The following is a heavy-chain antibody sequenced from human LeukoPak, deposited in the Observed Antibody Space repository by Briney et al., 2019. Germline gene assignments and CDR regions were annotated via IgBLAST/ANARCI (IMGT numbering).Heavy chain of an antibody. CDR2: VRHDGSDK. Sequence: QPGGSLRLSCAASGFTFSSYAMSWVRQAPGKGLEWVAFVRHDGSDKYLADSVKGRFTISRYNSKSTLYLQMDSLRAEDTAVYYCVRGGPSTWSWGQGTLVTVSS. CDR3: VRGGPSTWS. CDR1: GFTFSSYA. V-gene: IGHV3-33*08. D-gene: IGHD2-15*01. J-gene: IGHJ5*02.